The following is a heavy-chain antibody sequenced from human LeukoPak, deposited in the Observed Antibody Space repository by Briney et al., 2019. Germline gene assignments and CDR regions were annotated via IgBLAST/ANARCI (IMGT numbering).Heavy chain of an antibody. V-gene: IGHV3-23*01. D-gene: IGHD3-22*01. CDR2: ISGSGGST. CDR3: RSSSGYYDAAGEVYYYYYYMDV. CDR1: GFTFSSYA. J-gene: IGHJ6*03. Sequence: PGGSLRLSCAASGFTFSSYAMSWVRQAPGKGLEWVSAISGSGGSTYYADSVKGRFTISRDNSKNTLYLQMNSLRAEDTAVYYCRSSSGYYDAAGEVYYYYYYMDVWGKGTTVTVSS.